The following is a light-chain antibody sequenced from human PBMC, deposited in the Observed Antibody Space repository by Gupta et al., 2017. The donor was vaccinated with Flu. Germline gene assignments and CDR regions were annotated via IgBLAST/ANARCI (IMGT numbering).Light chain of an antibody. CDR3: SSYATSSTLV. Sequence: QSALTQPASVSGSPGQSITIPCTVTSSDVGGYNYVSWYQQHPGKAPKLMIFEVSNRPSGVSNRFSGSKSDNTASLTISGLQAEDEADYYCSSYATSSTLVFGGGTKVTVL. CDR2: EVS. CDR1: SSDVGGYNY. V-gene: IGLV2-14*01. J-gene: IGLJ2*01.